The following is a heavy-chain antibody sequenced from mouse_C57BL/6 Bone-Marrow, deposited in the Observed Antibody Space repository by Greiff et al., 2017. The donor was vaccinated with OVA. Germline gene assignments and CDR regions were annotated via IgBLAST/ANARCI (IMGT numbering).Heavy chain of an antibody. Sequence: DVKLQESGPGLVKPSQSLSLTCSVTGYSITSGYYWNWIRQFPGNKLEWMGYISYDGSNNYNPSLKNRISITRDTSKNQFFLKLNSVTTEDTATYYCARAPYYDYTDAMDYWGQGTSVTVSS. CDR1: GYSITSGYY. D-gene: IGHD2-4*01. CDR2: ISYDGSN. J-gene: IGHJ4*01. CDR3: ARAPYYDYTDAMDY. V-gene: IGHV3-6*01.